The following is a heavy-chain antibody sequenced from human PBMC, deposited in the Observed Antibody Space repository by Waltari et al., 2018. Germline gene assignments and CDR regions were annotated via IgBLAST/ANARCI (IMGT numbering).Heavy chain of an antibody. J-gene: IGHJ4*02. CDR3: ARDGDYGILDY. CDR1: GGSIRSYY. CDR2: IYYSGST. Sequence: QVQLQESGPGLVKPSETLSLTCTVSGGSIRSYYWSWIRQPPGKGLEWIGYIYYSGSTNYNPSLKSRVTISVDTSKNQFSLKLSSVTAADTAVYYCARDGDYGILDYWGQGTLVTVSS. D-gene: IGHD4-17*01. V-gene: IGHV4-59*01.